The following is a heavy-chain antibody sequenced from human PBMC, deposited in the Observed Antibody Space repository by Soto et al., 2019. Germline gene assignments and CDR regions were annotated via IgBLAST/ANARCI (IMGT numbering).Heavy chain of an antibody. J-gene: IGHJ3*02. D-gene: IGHD3-22*01. CDR3: ARDGATYYYDSSGYYLGAFDI. V-gene: IGHV4-4*02. CDR2: LYHSGST. Sequence: NPSETLSLTCAVSGGSISSSNWWSWVRQPPGKGLEWMGELYHSGSTNYNPSLKSRVTISVDKSKNQFSLKLSSVTAADTAVYYCARDGATYYYDSSGYYLGAFDIWGQGTMVTVSS. CDR1: GGSISSSNW.